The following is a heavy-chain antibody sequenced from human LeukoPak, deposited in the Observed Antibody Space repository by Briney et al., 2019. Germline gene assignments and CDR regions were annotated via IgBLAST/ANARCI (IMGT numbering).Heavy chain of an antibody. Sequence: ASVKVSCKASGYTFTSYYMHWVRQAPGQGLEWMGIINPSGGSTSYAQKFQGRVTMTRDMSTSTVYMELSSLRSEDTAVYYCARAQDDYYDSSGYPDYWGQGTLVTVSS. CDR2: INPSGGST. V-gene: IGHV1-46*01. J-gene: IGHJ4*02. D-gene: IGHD3-22*01. CDR1: GYTFTSYY. CDR3: ARAQDDYYDSSGYPDY.